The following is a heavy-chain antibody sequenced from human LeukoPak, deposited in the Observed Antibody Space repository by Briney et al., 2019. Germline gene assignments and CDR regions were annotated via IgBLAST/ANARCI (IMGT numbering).Heavy chain of an antibody. CDR3: AAARLNYYYGMDV. V-gene: IGHV1-58*01. Sequence: SVKVSCRASGFTFTSSAVQWVRQARGQRLEWIGWIVVGSGNTNYAQKFQERVTITRDMSTSTAYMELSSLRSEDTAVYYCAAARLNYYYGMDVWGQGTTVTVSS. J-gene: IGHJ6*02. CDR2: IVVGSGNT. CDR1: GFTFTSSA.